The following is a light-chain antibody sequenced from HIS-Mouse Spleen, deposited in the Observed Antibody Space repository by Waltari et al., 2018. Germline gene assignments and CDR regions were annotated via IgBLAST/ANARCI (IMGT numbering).Light chain of an antibody. Sequence: SSELTQDPAVSVALGQTVRITCQGDSLRSYYASWYQQKPGQAPVLVIYGKNNRPPGIPDRFSGSSSGNTGSLTITGAQAEDEADYYCNSRDSSGNPPYVFGTGTKVTVL. V-gene: IGLV3-19*01. CDR1: SLRSYY. CDR2: GKN. CDR3: NSRDSSGNPPYV. J-gene: IGLJ1*01.